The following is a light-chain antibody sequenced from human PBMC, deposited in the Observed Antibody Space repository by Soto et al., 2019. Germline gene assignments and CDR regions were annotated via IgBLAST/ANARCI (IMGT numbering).Light chain of an antibody. V-gene: IGKV2-28*01. Sequence: DVVLTQSPLSLPVTPGEPASISXXSXXXXXXXXXXXYLDWYLQKPGQSPQLLIYLGSNRASGVPDRFSXSVXGTDXXXKISEVXAEDFGVYYCMQALQTPRTFGQGTKLEIK. CDR3: MQALQTPRT. CDR2: LGS. J-gene: IGKJ2*01. CDR1: XXXXXXXXXXY.